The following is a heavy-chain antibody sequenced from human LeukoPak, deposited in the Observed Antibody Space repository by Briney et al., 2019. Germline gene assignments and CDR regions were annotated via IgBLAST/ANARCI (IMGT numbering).Heavy chain of an antibody. J-gene: IGHJ4*02. CDR1: GGSFSGYY. CDR3: ARRGGFFDF. D-gene: IGHD3-16*01. Sequence: KSSETLSFTCAVYGGSFSGYYWSWIRQPPGKGLEWIGEINHSGSTNYNPSLKSRVTISVDTSKNQFSLRLSSVTAADTAFYYCARRGGFFDFWGQGTLVTVSS. V-gene: IGHV4-34*01. CDR2: INHSGST.